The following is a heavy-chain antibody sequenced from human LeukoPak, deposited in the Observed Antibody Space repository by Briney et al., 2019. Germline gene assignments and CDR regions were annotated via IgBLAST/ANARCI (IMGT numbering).Heavy chain of an antibody. CDR3: ANDSPSLYCSGGSCPLDFDP. J-gene: IGHJ5*02. CDR2: ISWISGIR. D-gene: IGHD2-15*01. Sequence: GGALRLSCAASGFIFDDYAMHWVRQAPGKGLEWVSGISWISGIRGYADSVKGRFTIPRDSAKNSLYLQMNSLRPEDTALYFCANDSPSLYCSGGSCPLDFDPWGQGTLVTVSS. V-gene: IGHV3-9*01. CDR1: GFIFDDYA.